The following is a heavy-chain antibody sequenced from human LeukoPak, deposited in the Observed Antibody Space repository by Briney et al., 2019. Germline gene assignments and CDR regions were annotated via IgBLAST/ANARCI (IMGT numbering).Heavy chain of an antibody. CDR2: ISSNGGST. V-gene: IGHV3-64*01. Sequence: GGSLRLSCAASGFTFSSYAMHWVRQAPGKGLEYVSAISSNGGSTYYANSVKGRFTISRDNSKNTLYLQMNSLRAEDTAVYYCARKTDSSGSGDYWGQGTLVTVSS. J-gene: IGHJ4*02. CDR3: ARKTDSSGSGDY. CDR1: GFTFSSYA. D-gene: IGHD3-22*01.